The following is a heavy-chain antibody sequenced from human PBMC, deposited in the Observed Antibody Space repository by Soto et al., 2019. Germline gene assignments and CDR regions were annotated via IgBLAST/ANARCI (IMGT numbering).Heavy chain of an antibody. D-gene: IGHD1-26*01. CDR1: GYTFTSYG. J-gene: IGHJ4*02. V-gene: IGHV1-18*01. CDR2: ISAYNGNT. Sequence: ASVKVSCKASGYTFTSYGISWVRQAPGQGLEWMGWISAYNGNTNYAQKLQGRVTMTTDTSTSTAYMELRSLRSDDPAVYYCARDLGSVRELPWAHDYWGQGTLVTVSS. CDR3: ARDLGSVRELPWAHDY.